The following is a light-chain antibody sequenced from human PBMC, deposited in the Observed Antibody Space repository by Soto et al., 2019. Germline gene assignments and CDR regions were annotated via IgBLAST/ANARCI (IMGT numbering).Light chain of an antibody. CDR1: QSVSSN. CDR3: QQDNNWPPT. CDR2: GAS. J-gene: IGKJ1*01. Sequence: EIVMTQSPATLSVSPGERATLSCRASQSVSSNLAWYQQKPGQAPRLLIYGASTRATGIPARFSSSGSGTEFTLTISSLQSEDFAVYYCQQDNNWPPTFGQGTKVQIK. V-gene: IGKV3-15*01.